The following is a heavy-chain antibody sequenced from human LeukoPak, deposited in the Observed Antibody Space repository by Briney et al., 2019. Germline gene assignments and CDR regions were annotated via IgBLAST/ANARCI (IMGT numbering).Heavy chain of an antibody. V-gene: IGHV3-23*01. J-gene: IGHJ4*02. D-gene: IGHD3-10*01. CDR1: GFTFSSYA. Sequence: GGSLRLSCAASGFTFSSYAMSWVRQAPGKGLEWVSAIGGNGGSTYYAESVKGRFTISRDNSKNTLYLQMDSLRADDTALYCCAKEQGWFGECSTYWGQGTLVTVSS. CDR3: AKEQGWFGECSTY. CDR2: IGGNGGST.